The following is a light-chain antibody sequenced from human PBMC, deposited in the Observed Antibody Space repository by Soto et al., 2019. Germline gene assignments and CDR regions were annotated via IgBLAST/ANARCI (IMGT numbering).Light chain of an antibody. J-gene: IGLJ1*01. CDR3: SSYGGYNDVYV. Sequence: QSALTQPPSASGSPGQSVTISCTGTSNHVGRYDYVSWYQQHPGKVPKLGIYDVTKRPSGVPDRFSGSKSDNTASLTVSGLQAEDEAHYYCSSYGGYNDVYVFGTGTKVTVL. CDR1: SNHVGRYDY. V-gene: IGLV2-8*01. CDR2: DVT.